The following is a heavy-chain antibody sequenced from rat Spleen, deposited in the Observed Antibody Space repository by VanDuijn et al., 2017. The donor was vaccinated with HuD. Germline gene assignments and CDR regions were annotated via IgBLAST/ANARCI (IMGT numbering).Heavy chain of an antibody. CDR1: GFTFNNYD. CDR2: ISYDGSST. CDR3: TTMSNWFTF. V-gene: IGHV5-20*01. J-gene: IGHJ3*01. Sequence: EVQLMESGGGLVQPGRSMKLSCAASGFTFNNYDMAWVRQAPTKGLEWVASISYDGSSTYYRDSVKGRFTISRDNAKSTLYLQMDSLRSEDTATYYCTTMSNWFTFWGQGTLVTVSS.